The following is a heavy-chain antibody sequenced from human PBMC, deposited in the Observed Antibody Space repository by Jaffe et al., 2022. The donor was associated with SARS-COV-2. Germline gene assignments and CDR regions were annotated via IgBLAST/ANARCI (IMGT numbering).Heavy chain of an antibody. CDR3: TRDFFMGAYYGSGSYYKVGDY. V-gene: IGHV3-49*03. CDR2: IRSKAYGGTT. Sequence: EVQLVESGGGLVQPGRSLRLSCTASGFTFGDYAMSWFRQAPGKGLEWVGFIRSKAYGGTTEYAASVKGRFTISRDDSKSIAYLQMNSLKTEDTAVYYCTRDFFMGAYYGSGSYYKVGDYWGQGTLVTVSS. CDR1: GFTFGDYA. J-gene: IGHJ4*02. D-gene: IGHD3-10*01.